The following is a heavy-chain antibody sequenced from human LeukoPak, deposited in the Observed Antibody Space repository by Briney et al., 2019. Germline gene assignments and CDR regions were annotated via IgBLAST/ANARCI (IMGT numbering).Heavy chain of an antibody. V-gene: IGHV1-2*02. CDR3: ARAQPTVTTIHYYYYMDV. Sequence: ASVKVSCKASGYTFTGYYMHWVRQAPGQGLEWMGWINPNSGGTNYAQKFQGRVTMTRDTSISTAYMELSRLRSDDTAVYYCARAQPTVTTIHYYYYMDVWGKGTTVTVSS. D-gene: IGHD4-17*01. CDR1: GYTFTGYY. J-gene: IGHJ6*03. CDR2: INPNSGGT.